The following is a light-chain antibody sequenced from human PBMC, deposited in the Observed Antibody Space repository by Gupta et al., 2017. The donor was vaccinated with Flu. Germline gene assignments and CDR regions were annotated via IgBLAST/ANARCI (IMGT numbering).Light chain of an antibody. V-gene: IGKV1-33*01. CDR3: QQNDNLPLT. CDR1: QDIRKY. Sequence: DIQMTQSPSSLSASVGDRVTITCQASQDIRKYLNWFQQKPGKAPKLLIYDASNLDSGVPSRFSGRGSRTDFAFTMSRLQPEDVATYYCQQNDNLPLTFGGGTQVEIK. J-gene: IGKJ4*01. CDR2: DAS.